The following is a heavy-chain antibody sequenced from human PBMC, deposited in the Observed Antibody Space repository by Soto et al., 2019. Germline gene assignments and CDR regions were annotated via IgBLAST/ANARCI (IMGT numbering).Heavy chain of an antibody. J-gene: IGHJ4*02. D-gene: IGHD3-16*01. V-gene: IGHV3-23*01. Sequence: EVQLLESGGGLVQPGGSLRLSCAASGFTFSSYAMSWVRQAPGKGLEWVSAISGSGGSTYYADSVKGRFTISRDNSKNTLYLQMKSLRAEDTAVYYCAKDHGRMRYGGPFDYWGQGTLVTVSS. CDR2: ISGSGGST. CDR3: AKDHGRMRYGGPFDY. CDR1: GFTFSSYA.